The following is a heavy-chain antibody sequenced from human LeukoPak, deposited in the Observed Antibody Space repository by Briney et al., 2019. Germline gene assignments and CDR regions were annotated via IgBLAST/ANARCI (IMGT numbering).Heavy chain of an antibody. CDR2: IRYNGNNQ. Sequence: GGSLRLSCAASGFTFNNYGMHWVRQAPGKGLEWVAFIRYNGNNQYYADSVKGRFTISRDNSKNTLYLQMNSLKGDDTAVYYCAKDSASYYIDVWGKGTTVIISS. CDR3: AKDSASYYIDV. CDR1: GFTFNNYG. V-gene: IGHV3-30*02. D-gene: IGHD3-10*01. J-gene: IGHJ6*03.